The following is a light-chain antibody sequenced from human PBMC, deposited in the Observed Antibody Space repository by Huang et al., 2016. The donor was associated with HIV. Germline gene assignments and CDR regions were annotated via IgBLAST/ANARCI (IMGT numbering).Light chain of an antibody. CDR2: KAS. CDR1: QSISNW. Sequence: DIQMTQSPSTLSASVGDRFTIPCRASQSISNWLAWYQQKPGKAPKVLIYKASSLESGVPSRFSGSGSGTEFTLTISSLQPDDFATYYCQQYNRYSYTFGQGTNLEIK. J-gene: IGKJ2*01. CDR3: QQYNRYSYT. V-gene: IGKV1-5*03.